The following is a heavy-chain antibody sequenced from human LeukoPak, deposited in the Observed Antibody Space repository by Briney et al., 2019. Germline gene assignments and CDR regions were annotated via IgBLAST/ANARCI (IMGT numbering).Heavy chain of an antibody. J-gene: IGHJ4*02. CDR3: ARDMGMSAAGTCHFDQ. Sequence: GGSLRLSCAASGFTLSRFPVHWVRQAAGKGLEWVAMISSDGSVKYYGDPVWGRFTISRDNSDNSVYLQMNSLRTDDTAVYHCARDMGMSAAGTCHFDQCGQGTLVTVSS. CDR1: GFTLSRFP. D-gene: IGHD6-13*01. V-gene: IGHV3-30*04. CDR2: ISSDGSVK.